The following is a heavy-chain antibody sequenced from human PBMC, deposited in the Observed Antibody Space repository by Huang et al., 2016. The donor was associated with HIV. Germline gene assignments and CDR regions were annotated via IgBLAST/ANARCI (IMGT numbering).Heavy chain of an antibody. D-gene: IGHD6-13*01. J-gene: IGHJ6*02. Sequence: QVQLQESGPGLVKPSETLSLTCTVSGGSISSYYWSWIRQPPGKGLEWSGYIHYSGSTNSNPSLMSRVTTSVDTSKNQFCLKLSSVTAADTAVYYCARGGPYSRDYYYYGMDVWGQGTTVTVSS. CDR1: GGSISSYY. CDR2: IHYSGST. CDR3: ARGGPYSRDYYYYGMDV. V-gene: IGHV4-59*01.